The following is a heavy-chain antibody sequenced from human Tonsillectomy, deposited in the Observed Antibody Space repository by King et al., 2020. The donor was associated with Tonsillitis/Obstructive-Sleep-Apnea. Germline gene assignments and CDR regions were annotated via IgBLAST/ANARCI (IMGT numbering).Heavy chain of an antibody. V-gene: IGHV3-23*04. Sequence: QLVQSGGGFVQPGGSLRLSFAASGITFSSYAMSWVRQAPGKGLEWVSTISGGVGSTYYADSVKGRFTISRDNSKNTLYRQMNSLRAEDTAGYYCAKAMVQGIIITIFDYWGQGTLVTVSS. CDR3: AKAMVQGIIITIFDY. J-gene: IGHJ4*02. D-gene: IGHD3-10*01. CDR2: ISGGVGST. CDR1: GITFSSYA.